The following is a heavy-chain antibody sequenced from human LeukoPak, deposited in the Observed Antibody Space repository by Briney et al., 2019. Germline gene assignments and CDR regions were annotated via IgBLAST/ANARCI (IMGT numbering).Heavy chain of an antibody. CDR2: ISGDGGST. CDR3: AKHLIGSGRSLMYYFDY. J-gene: IGHJ4*02. V-gene: IGHV3-43*02. D-gene: IGHD1-26*01. Sequence: PGGSLRLSCAASGFTFDDYAMHWVRQAPGKGLEWVSLISGDGGSTYYADSVKGRFTISRDNSKNSLYLQMNSLRTEDTALYYCAKHLIGSGRSLMYYFDYWGQGTLVTVSS. CDR1: GFTFDDYA.